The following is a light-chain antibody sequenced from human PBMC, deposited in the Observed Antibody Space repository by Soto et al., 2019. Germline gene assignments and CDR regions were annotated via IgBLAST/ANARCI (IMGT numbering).Light chain of an antibody. CDR1: SSDVGGYNY. CDR2: DVT. Sequence: QSVLTQPRSVSGSPGQSVTISCTGTSSDVGGYNYVSWYQHHPGKAPKLMIYDVTKRPSGVPDRFSGSKADNTASLTISGLQSGDEADYYCCSYAGGSLIFGGGTKLTVL. V-gene: IGLV2-11*01. J-gene: IGLJ2*01. CDR3: CSYAGGSLI.